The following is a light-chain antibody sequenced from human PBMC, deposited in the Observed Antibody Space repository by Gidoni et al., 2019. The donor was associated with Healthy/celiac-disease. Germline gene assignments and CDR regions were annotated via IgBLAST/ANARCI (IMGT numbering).Light chain of an antibody. CDR3: QQRSNWPPIT. V-gene: IGKV3-11*01. J-gene: IGKJ5*01. CDR1: QSVSSY. CDR2: DAS. Sequence: ELALTQSPSTLSLSPGERATLSCMASQSVSSYLNWYQQKPGQAPRLLIYDASNRATGIPARFSGSGSGTDFTLTISSLEPEDFAVYYCQQRSNWPPITFGQGTRLEIK.